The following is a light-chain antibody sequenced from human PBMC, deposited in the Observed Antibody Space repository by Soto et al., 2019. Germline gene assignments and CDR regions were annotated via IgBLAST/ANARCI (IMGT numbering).Light chain of an antibody. CDR3: SSYTSSSTRVV. J-gene: IGLJ2*01. Sequence: QSALTQPASVSGSPGQSITISCTGXXXDVGGYNYVSWYQQHPGKAPKLMIYDVSNRPSGVSNRFSGSKSGNTASLTISGLQAEDEADYYCSSYTSSSTRVVFGGGTKVTVL. CDR2: DVS. CDR1: XXDVGGYNY. V-gene: IGLV2-14*01.